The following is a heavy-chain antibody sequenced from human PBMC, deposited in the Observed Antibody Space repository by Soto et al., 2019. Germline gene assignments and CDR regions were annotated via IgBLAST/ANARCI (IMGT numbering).Heavy chain of an antibody. D-gene: IGHD5-12*01. V-gene: IGHV1-46*01. CDR1: GGALSSYT. J-gene: IGHJ2*01. CDR3: ARGLRYNSDWYFHL. Sequence: APVKACCKDPGGALSSYTSNWVRQAPGLGVEWMGTINPSSDTTSHLQKFQGRITKTRYTSTGTIYMELSSLRSEDPAVYYCARGLRYNSDWYFHLWGRGTLVTVSP. CDR2: INPSSDTT.